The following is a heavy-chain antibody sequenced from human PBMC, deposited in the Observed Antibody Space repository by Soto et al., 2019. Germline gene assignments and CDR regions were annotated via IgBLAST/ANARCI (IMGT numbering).Heavy chain of an antibody. CDR3: AKFDTPRQKPQDY. D-gene: IGHD3-9*01. V-gene: IGHV3-23*01. CDR2: ISGSGGST. Sequence: GGSLRLSCAASGFTFSSYAMSWVRQAPGKGLEWVSAISGSGGSTYYADSVKGRFTISRDNSKNTLYLQMNSLRAEDTAVYYWAKFDTPRQKPQDYWGQGTLVTVSS. J-gene: IGHJ4*02. CDR1: GFTFSSYA.